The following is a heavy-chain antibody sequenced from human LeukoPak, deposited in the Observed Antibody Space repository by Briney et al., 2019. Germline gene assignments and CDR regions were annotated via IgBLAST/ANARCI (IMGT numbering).Heavy chain of an antibody. J-gene: IGHJ4*02. D-gene: IGHD2-15*01. V-gene: IGHV1-8*01. CDR3: ATAAVVAATRVDY. CDR2: MNPNSGNT. Sequence: ASVKVSCKASVYTFTSYDINWVRQATGQGLEWMGWMNPNSGNTGYAQKFQGRVTMTRNTSISTAYMELSSLRSEDTAVYYCATAAVVAATRVDYWGQGTLVTVSS. CDR1: VYTFTSYD.